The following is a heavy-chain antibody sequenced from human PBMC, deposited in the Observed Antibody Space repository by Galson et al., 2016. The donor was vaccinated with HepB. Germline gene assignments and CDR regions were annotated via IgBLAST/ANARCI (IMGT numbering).Heavy chain of an antibody. CDR1: GDSVSSNSAA. J-gene: IGHJ4*02. CDR2: TYYRSQWYD. D-gene: IGHD3-16*01. V-gene: IGHV6-1*01. Sequence: CAISGDSVSSNSAAWNWIRQSPSRGLEWLGRTYYRSQWYDDYSQSVKSRIIISPDTSKNQFSLQLKSVTPEDTAVYYCARLKGEGGRGHYFDYCGQGTLVTVSS. CDR3: ARLKGEGGRGHYFDY.